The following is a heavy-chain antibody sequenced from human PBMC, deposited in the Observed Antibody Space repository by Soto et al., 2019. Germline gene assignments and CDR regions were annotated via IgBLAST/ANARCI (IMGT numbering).Heavy chain of an antibody. D-gene: IGHD7-27*01. V-gene: IGHV3-23*01. Sequence: EVQLLESGGGLVQPGGFLRLSCGGSGFNFGHYAFRWVRQAPGKGLEVGAVICGGGDATYYPGSVKGRFTTSRRNSKNTVYLQMNSLRAEDTAVYYCAKKSLGSITLPALYYFDSWGQGTLVTVSS. CDR3: AKKSLGSITLPALYYFDS. J-gene: IGHJ4*02. CDR1: GFNFGHYA. CDR2: ICGGGDAT.